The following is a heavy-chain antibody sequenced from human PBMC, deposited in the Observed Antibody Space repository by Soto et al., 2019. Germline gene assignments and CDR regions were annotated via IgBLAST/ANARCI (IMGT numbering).Heavy chain of an antibody. CDR1: GFTFSSYA. CDR2: ISYDGSNK. V-gene: IGHV3-30-3*01. J-gene: IGHJ4*02. CDR3: ARDEGRWFGELFQSNPNYFDY. D-gene: IGHD3-10*01. Sequence: QVQLVESGGGVVQPGRSLRLSCAASGFTFSSYAMHWVRQAPGKGLEWVAVISYDGSNKYYADSVKGRFTISRDNSKNTLYLQMNSLRAEDTAVYYCARDEGRWFGELFQSNPNYFDYWSQGTLVTVSS.